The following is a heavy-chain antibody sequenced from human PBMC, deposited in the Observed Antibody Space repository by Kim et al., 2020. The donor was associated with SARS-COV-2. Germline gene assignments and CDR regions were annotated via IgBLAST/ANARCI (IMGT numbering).Heavy chain of an antibody. CDR3: ASPGVATSGHWYFDL. Sequence: GGSLRLSCAASGFTFSSYAMHWVRQAPGKGLEWLAVISYDGTHIYYADSVKGRFTISRDNSKNTLHLQMNSLRTEDTAVYYCASPGVATSGHWYFDLWGR. V-gene: IGHV3-30*04. CDR1: GFTFSSYA. D-gene: IGHD2-8*01. J-gene: IGHJ2*01. CDR2: ISYDGTHI.